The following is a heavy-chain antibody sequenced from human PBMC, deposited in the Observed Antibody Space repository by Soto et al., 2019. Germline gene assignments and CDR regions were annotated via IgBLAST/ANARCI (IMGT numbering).Heavy chain of an antibody. V-gene: IGHV4-59*01. CDR3: ARVTVVPAAMVFYYYYYMDV. CDR1: GGSISSYY. D-gene: IGHD2-2*01. J-gene: IGHJ6*03. Sequence: PSEPLSLTCTVSGGSISSYYWSWIRQPPGKGLEWIGYIYYSGSTNYNPSLKSRVTISVDTSKNQFSLKLSSVTAADTAVYYCARVTVVPAAMVFYYYYYMDVWGKGTTVTVSS. CDR2: IYYSGST.